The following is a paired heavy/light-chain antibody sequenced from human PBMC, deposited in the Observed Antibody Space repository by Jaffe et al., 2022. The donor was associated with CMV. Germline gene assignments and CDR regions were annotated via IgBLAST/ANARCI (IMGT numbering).Heavy chain of an antibody. CDR1: GFSLTTGGMS. D-gene: IGHD2-15*01. CDR3: ARINVLLTGTPVFDY. CDR2: IDWDDDK. J-gene: IGHJ4*02. V-gene: IGHV2-70*15. Sequence: QVTLRESGPALVKPTQTLTLTCTFSGFSLTTGGMSVSWIRQSPGKAVEWLARIDWDDDKYYSSSLKSRLTISKDVSNNQVVLTLTNSDPEDTATYFCARINVLLTGTPVFDYWGQGTLVTVSS.
Light chain of an antibody. CDR3: QQSYDNFLT. V-gene: IGKV1-39*01. Sequence: DIQMTQFPSSVSVSVGDRVTITCRSSQGINTYLNWYQVSPGKAPRLLIFGAFSLQSGVPSRFSGSGSGTEFTLTINGLQPEDFGSYYCQQSYDNFLTFGQGTRVEVK. CDR2: GAF. J-gene: IGKJ1*01. CDR1: QGINTY.